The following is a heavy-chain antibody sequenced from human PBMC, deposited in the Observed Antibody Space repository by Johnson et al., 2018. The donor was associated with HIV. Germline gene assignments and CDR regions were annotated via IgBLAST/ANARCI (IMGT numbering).Heavy chain of an antibody. V-gene: IGHV3-30*07. CDR1: GFTFSNFV. CDR2: ISYDGANK. D-gene: IGHD5-18*01. Sequence: QMQLVESGGGVVQPGRSLRLSCASSGFTFSNFVMHWVRQAPGKGLEWLTSISYDGANKYYADSVRGRFTISRDNSRNTLFLQMNSLKTEDTAVYYCTTDGYGGYSYGYGAFDIWGQGTMVTVSS. CDR3: TTDGYGGYSYGYGAFDI. J-gene: IGHJ3*02.